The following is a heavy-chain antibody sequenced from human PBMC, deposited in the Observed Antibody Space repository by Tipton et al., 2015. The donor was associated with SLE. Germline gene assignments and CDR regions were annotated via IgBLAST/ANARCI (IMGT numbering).Heavy chain of an antibody. CDR1: GFTFSSYG. CDR3: ALKMSYYYGSGSTDAFDI. CDR2: IWYDGSNK. Sequence: SLRLSCAASGFTFSSYGMPWVRQAPGKGLEWVAVIWYDGSNKYYADSVKGRFTISRDNSKNTLYLQMNSLRAEDTAVYYCALKMSYYYGSGSTDAFDIWGQGTMVTVSS. J-gene: IGHJ3*02. V-gene: IGHV3-33*01. D-gene: IGHD3-10*01.